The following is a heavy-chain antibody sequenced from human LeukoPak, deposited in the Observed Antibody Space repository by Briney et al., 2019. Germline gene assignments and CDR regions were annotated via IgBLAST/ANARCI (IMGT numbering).Heavy chain of an antibody. CDR2: INSAGNII. J-gene: IGHJ4*02. D-gene: IGHD3-22*01. Sequence: GESLRLSCSLSGFNFETYSMYWVRQAPGKGLEWLSYINSAGNIIYYADSVKGRFTVSRDNTRKSLSLEMNTLRVEDTAIYYCARDHLGYSFDYWGQGTLVTVSS. V-gene: IGHV3-48*04. CDR3: ARDHLGYSFDY. CDR1: GFNFETYS.